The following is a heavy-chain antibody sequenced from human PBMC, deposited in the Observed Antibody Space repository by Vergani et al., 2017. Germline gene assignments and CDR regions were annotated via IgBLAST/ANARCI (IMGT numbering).Heavy chain of an antibody. Sequence: QVQLQESGPGLVKPSETLSLTCTVSGGSISSYYWSWIRQPPGKELEWIGYIYYSGSTNYNPSLKSRVTISVDTSKNQFSLKLSSVTAADTAVYYCSRHVRSEDAFDIWGQGTMVTVSS. J-gene: IGHJ3*02. CDR3: SRHVRSEDAFDI. V-gene: IGHV4-59*08. CDR2: IYYSGST. D-gene: IGHD3-10*02. CDR1: GGSISSYY.